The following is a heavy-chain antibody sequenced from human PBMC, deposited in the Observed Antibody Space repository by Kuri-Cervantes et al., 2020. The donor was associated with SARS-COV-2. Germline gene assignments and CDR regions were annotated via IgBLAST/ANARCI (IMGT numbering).Heavy chain of an antibody. CDR3: ARDVEAAQYYDFWSGYGY. D-gene: IGHD3-3*01. Sequence: GGSLRLSCAASGFTFSDYYMSWIRQAPGKGLEWVSYISSSGSTIYYADSVKGRFTISRDNAKNSLYLQMNSLRAEDTAVYYCARDVEAAQYYDFWSGYGYWGQGTLVTVSS. CDR2: ISSSGSTI. J-gene: IGHJ4*02. V-gene: IGHV3-11*01. CDR1: GFTFSDYY.